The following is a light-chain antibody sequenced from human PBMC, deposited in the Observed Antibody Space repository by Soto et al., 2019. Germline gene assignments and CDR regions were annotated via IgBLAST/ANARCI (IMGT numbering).Light chain of an antibody. Sequence: DIQMTQSPSSLSASVGDRVTITCQASQSISRYLIWYQQKPGKAPKLLIYATSSLQSGVPSRFRGSGSGTDLTLTIRSLQPEHFATYYCQQRYSSPPGTFRQGTKVEMK. CDR1: QSISRY. CDR2: ATS. V-gene: IGKV1-39*01. CDR3: QQRYSSPPGT. J-gene: IGKJ1*01.